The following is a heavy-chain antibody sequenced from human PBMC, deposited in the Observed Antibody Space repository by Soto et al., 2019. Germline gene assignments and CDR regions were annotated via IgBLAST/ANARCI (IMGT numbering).Heavy chain of an antibody. Sequence: GGSLRLSCAASGFTFSTYAMNWVRQGPGKGLEWVSAISGGGGSTYYADSVKGRDTISRDNSKNSLYLQMNSLRAEDTAVYYCAKVSLGALTFTDYYYYGLDVWGQGTTVTVSS. CDR3: AKVSLGALTFTDYYYYGLDV. CDR2: ISGGGGST. CDR1: GFTFSTYA. J-gene: IGHJ6*02. D-gene: IGHD1-26*01. V-gene: IGHV3-23*01.